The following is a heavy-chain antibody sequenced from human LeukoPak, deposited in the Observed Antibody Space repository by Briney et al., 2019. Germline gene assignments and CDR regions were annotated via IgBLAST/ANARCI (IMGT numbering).Heavy chain of an antibody. V-gene: IGHV4-59*01. CDR2: IYCSGST. CDR1: GGSFSDYY. CDR3: ARSLSRYSSGWSGGYYYYMDV. J-gene: IGHJ6*03. Sequence: PSETLSLTCAVYGGSFSDYYWSWIRQPPGKGLEWIGYIYCSGSTNYNPSLKSRVTISVDTSKNQFSLKLSSVTAADTAGYYCARSLSRYSSGWSGGYYYYMDVWDKGTTVTVSS. D-gene: IGHD6-19*01.